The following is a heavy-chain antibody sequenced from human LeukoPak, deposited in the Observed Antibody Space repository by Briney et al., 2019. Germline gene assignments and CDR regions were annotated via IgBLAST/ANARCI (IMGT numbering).Heavy chain of an antibody. CDR1: GFTFSSYG. D-gene: IGHD3-22*01. CDR2: ISGSGGST. CDR3: AKVTGARYYDSSGYFT. Sequence: GGSLRLSCAASGFTFSSYGMSWVRQAPGKGLEWVSAISGSGGSTYYADSVKGRFTISRDNSKNTLYLQMNSLRAEDTAVYYCAKVTGARYYDSSGYFTWGQGTLVIVSS. V-gene: IGHV3-23*01. J-gene: IGHJ5*02.